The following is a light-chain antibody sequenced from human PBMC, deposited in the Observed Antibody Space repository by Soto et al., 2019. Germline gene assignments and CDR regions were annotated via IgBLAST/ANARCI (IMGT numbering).Light chain of an antibody. CDR1: SSDVGSHKL. Sequence: GASSDVGSHKLVSWYQQYPGKAPKLIIFEASKRPSGVSNRFSGSKSGSTASLTISGLQAEDEADYYCCSNAGGSTYVFGTGTKVTVL. V-gene: IGLV2-23*01. J-gene: IGLJ1*01. CDR3: CSNAGGSTYV. CDR2: EAS.